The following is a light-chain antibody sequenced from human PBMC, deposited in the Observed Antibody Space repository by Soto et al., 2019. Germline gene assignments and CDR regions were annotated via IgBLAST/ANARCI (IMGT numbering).Light chain of an antibody. J-gene: IGLJ1*01. V-gene: IGLV2-14*01. CDR1: SSDVGGYNY. Sequence: QSVLTQPASVSGSPGQSITISCTGTSSDVGGYNYVSWYQQRPGKAPKLMIYEVSNRPSGVSNRFSGSKSGNTASLTTSGLQTADEADYYCSSYRSSSLYVSGSGTKVAVL. CDR2: EVS. CDR3: SSYRSSSLYV.